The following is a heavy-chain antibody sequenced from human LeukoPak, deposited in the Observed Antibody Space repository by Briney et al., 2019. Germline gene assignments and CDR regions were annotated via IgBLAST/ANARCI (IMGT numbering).Heavy chain of an antibody. CDR1: GYTFTGYY. CDR3: ARGGVLRYFDWLLYISTAFDY. Sequence: GAPVKVSCKASGYTFTGYYMHWVRQAPGQGLEWMGWINPNSGGTNYAQKFQGRVTMTRDTSISTAYMELSRLRSDDTAVYYCARGGVLRYFDWLLYISTAFDYWGQGTLVTVSS. V-gene: IGHV1-2*02. J-gene: IGHJ4*02. D-gene: IGHD3-9*01. CDR2: INPNSGGT.